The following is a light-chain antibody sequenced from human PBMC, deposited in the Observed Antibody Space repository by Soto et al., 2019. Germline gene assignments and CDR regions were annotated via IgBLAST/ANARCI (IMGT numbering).Light chain of an antibody. V-gene: IGKV3-15*01. CDR2: GVS. J-gene: IGKJ2*01. CDR3: QSYNDWPFA. CDR1: ESLFGF. Sequence: DIVLTQSPATLSVSPGDTVTLSCRASESLFGFLAWYQQIPGQAPRLLMYGVSTRATGIPARFSGGGSATDFTLIISSLQSEDSAFYFCQSYNDWPFASGLGTRLEI.